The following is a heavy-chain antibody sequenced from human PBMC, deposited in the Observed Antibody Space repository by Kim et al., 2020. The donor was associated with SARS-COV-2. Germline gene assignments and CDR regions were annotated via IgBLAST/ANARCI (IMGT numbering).Heavy chain of an antibody. J-gene: IGHJ4*02. V-gene: IGHV3-48*01. CDR3: ARDFYGDYDPDS. Sequence: YSDSVKGPFTISRENAKNSLYMQMNSLRGEDTAVYYCARDFYGDYDPDSWGQGTLVTVSS. D-gene: IGHD4-17*01.